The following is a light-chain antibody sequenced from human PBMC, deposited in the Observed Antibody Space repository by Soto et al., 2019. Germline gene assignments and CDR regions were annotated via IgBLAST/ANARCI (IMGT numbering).Light chain of an antibody. V-gene: IGLV1-44*01. J-gene: IGLJ2*01. CDR2: SNN. Sequence: QSALTQPPSASGTPGQRVTISCSGSSSNIGGNTVNWYQQIPGTAPKLLIHSNNQRPSGVPDRFSGSKSGTSASLAIIGPQSEDEADYYCAAWDDSLNGPVFGGGTKLTVL. CDR3: AAWDDSLNGPV. CDR1: SSNIGGNT.